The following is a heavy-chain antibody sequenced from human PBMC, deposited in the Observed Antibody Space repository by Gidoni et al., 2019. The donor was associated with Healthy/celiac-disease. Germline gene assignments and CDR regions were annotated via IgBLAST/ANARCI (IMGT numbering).Heavy chain of an antibody. V-gene: IGHV1-8*01. J-gene: IGHJ6*03. CDR1: GYTSTSDD. CDR3: ARGSDGYTTGSYYYYYMDV. Sequence: QAQLVQSGAEVKKPGASVKVSCKASGYTSTSDDIKWVRQATGQWLEWMGWMTPNRGNTGYAQKFQGRITMTRNTSISTAYMELSSLRSENTAVYYCARGSDGYTTGSYYYYYMDVWGKGTTVTVSS. D-gene: IGHD4-17*01. CDR2: MTPNRGNT.